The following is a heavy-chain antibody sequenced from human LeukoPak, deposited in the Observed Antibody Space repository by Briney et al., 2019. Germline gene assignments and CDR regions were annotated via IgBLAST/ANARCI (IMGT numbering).Heavy chain of an antibody. Sequence: GGSLRLSCAASGFTFDDYAMHWVRQAPGKGLEWVSGISWNSGSIGYADSVKGRFTIPRDNAKNSLHLQMNSLRAEDTAMYYCARVRVVVPDYFDYWGQGTLVTVYS. V-gene: IGHV3-9*01. CDR1: GFTFDDYA. CDR3: ARVRVVVPDYFDY. J-gene: IGHJ4*02. CDR2: ISWNSGSI. D-gene: IGHD2-15*01.